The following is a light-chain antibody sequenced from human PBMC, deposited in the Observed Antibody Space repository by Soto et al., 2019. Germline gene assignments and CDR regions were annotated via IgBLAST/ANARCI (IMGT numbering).Light chain of an antibody. CDR1: STDIGAYNY. CDR2: DVS. Sequence: QSALTQPASVSGSPGQSITISCTGTSTDIGAYNYVSWYQQHPGKAPKLVIYDVSNRPSGVSNRFSGSKSGNTASLTISGLQADDEADYYCSSYAASTSVYFATGTKLTVL. J-gene: IGLJ1*01. CDR3: SSYAASTSVY. V-gene: IGLV2-14*01.